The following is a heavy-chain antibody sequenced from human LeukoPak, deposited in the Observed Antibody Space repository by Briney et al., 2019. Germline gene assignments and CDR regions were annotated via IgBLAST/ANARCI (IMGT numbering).Heavy chain of an antibody. Sequence: SETLSLTCTASGGSISSYYLSWIRQPPGKGLEWIGYIYYSGSTNYNPSLKSRVTISVDTSKNQFSLKLSSVTAADTAVYYCATSSAARPDYFDYWGQGTLVTVSP. CDR2: IYYSGST. CDR1: GGSISSYY. D-gene: IGHD6-6*01. J-gene: IGHJ4*02. CDR3: ATSSAARPDYFDY. V-gene: IGHV4-59*01.